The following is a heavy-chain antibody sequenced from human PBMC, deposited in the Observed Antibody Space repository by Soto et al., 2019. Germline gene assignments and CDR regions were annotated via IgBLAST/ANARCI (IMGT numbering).Heavy chain of an antibody. J-gene: IGHJ6*03. Sequence: GGSLRLSCAASGFNFSGSAMHWVRQASGKGLEWVGRIRSKANSYATAYAASVKGRFTISRDDSKNTAYLQMNSLKTEDTAVYYCTRQISVLDYYYYYMDVWGKGTTVTVSS. CDR1: GFNFSGSA. V-gene: IGHV3-73*01. CDR2: IRSKANSYAT. D-gene: IGHD3-16*02. CDR3: TRQISVLDYYYYYMDV.